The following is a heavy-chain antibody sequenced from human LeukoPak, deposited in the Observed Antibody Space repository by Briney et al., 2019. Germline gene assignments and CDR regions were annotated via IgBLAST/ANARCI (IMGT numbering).Heavy chain of an antibody. CDR3: ARSLKGVADY. CDR1: GFTFSDYY. CDR2: IYHSGST. Sequence: KPGGSLRLSCAASGFTFSDYYMSWIRQAPGKGLEWIGSIYHSGSTYYNPSLKSRVTISVDTSKNQFSLKLSSVTAADTAVYYCARSLKGVADYWGQGTLVTVSS. D-gene: IGHD5/OR15-5a*01. V-gene: IGHV4-38-2*01. J-gene: IGHJ4*02.